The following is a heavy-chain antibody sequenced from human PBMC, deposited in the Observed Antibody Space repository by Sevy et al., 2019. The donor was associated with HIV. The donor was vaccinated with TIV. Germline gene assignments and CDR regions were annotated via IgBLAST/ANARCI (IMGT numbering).Heavy chain of an antibody. CDR2: IYNRGNTDYNT. J-gene: IGHJ4*02. CDR1: GASITTNY. V-gene: IGHV4-4*07. CDR3: ARAVFSTSGTYYFDY. Sequence: SETLSLTCIVSGASITTNYGSWIRQPAGKGLELIGRIYNRGNTDYNTNYNPSLESRVSMSIDTSKNQFSLNLSSVTVADTAVYYCARAVFSTSGTYYFDYWGQGTLVTVSS. D-gene: IGHD5-12*01.